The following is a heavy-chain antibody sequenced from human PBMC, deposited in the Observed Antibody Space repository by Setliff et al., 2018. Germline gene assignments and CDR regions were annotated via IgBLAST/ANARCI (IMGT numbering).Heavy chain of an antibody. CDR1: GYTFTNYG. CDR3: ARGKMDVVAVAGKYCVMDV. Sequence: ASVKVSCKTSGYTFTNYGITWVRQAPGQGLEWMGWINNYSFRTNYPQKFLGRVTMTTDTSTSTAYMELSSLRAEDTAVYYCARGKMDVVAVAGKYCVMDVWGQGTTVTVSS. V-gene: IGHV1-18*01. J-gene: IGHJ6*02. CDR2: INNYSFRT. D-gene: IGHD6-19*01.